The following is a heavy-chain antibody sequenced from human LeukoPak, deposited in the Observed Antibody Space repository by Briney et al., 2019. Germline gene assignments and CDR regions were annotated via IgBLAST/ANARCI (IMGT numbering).Heavy chain of an antibody. CDR1: GFTFSSYA. CDR3: ARAGTYYDYVWGSYNHPIDY. CDR2: ISSNGGST. D-gene: IGHD3-16*01. J-gene: IGHJ4*02. V-gene: IGHV3-64*01. Sequence: PGGSLRLSCAASGFTFSSYAMHWVRQAPGKGLEYVSAISSNGGSTYYANSVKGRFTISRDNSKNTLYLQMGSLRAEDMAVYYCARAGTYYDYVWGSYNHPIDYWSQGTLVTVSS.